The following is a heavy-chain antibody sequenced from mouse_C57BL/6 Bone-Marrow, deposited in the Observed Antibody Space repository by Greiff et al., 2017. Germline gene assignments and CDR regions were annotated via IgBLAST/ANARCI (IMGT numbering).Heavy chain of an antibody. Sequence: QVHVKQSGAELARPGASVKMSCKASGYTFTSYTMHWVKQRPGQGLEWIGYINPSSGYTKYNQKFKDKATLTADKSSSTAYMQLSSLTSEDSAVYYCAKGRLLDYWGQGTTLTVSS. V-gene: IGHV1-4*01. CDR1: GYTFTSYT. CDR2: INPSSGYT. CDR3: AKGRLLDY. D-gene: IGHD2-3*01. J-gene: IGHJ2*01.